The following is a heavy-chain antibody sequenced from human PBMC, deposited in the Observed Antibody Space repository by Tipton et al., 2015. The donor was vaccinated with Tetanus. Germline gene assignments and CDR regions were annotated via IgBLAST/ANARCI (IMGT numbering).Heavy chain of an antibody. CDR2: SWYDGTDQ. Sequence: LSLTCAASGFIFSSYGIHWVRQAPGKGLEWVAVSWYDGTDQYYADSVKGRFTLSRDNSKNTLYLQMDSLRAEDTALYYCAGGADCSGGSCFSGDFDNWGQGTQVPVSS. D-gene: IGHD2-15*01. CDR3: AGGADCSGGSCFSGDFDN. CDR1: GFIFSSYG. J-gene: IGHJ4*02. V-gene: IGHV3-33*01.